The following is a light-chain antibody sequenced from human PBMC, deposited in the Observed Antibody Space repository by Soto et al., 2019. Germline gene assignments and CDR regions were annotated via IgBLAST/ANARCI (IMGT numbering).Light chain of an antibody. CDR3: QAWDRTTVV. CDR1: KLGDKY. J-gene: IGLJ2*01. V-gene: IGLV3-1*01. CDR2: QDN. Sequence: SYELTQPPSASVSPGQTASITCSGDKLGDKYAYWYQQKPGQSPLLVIYQDNKRPSGIPERFSGSNSGNTATLTISGTQAMDEADYYCQAWDRTTVVFGGGTKLTVL.